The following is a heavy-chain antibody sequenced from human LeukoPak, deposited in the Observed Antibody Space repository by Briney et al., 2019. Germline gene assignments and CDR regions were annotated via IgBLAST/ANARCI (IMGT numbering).Heavy chain of an antibody. Sequence: GGSLRLSCAASGFTVSSNYMSWVRQAPGEGLEWVSVIYSGGSTYYADSVKGRFTISTDNFQNTLYLQMNSLRAEDTAVYYCARDPSGWYDAFDIWGQGTMVTVSS. CDR3: ARDPSGWYDAFDI. V-gene: IGHV3-66*01. CDR1: GFTVSSNY. J-gene: IGHJ3*02. D-gene: IGHD6-19*01. CDR2: IYSGGST.